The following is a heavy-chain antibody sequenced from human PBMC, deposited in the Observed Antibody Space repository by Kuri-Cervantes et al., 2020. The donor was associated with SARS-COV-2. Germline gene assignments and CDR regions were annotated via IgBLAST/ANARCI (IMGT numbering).Heavy chain of an antibody. V-gene: IGHV3-30*18. J-gene: IGHJ4*02. Sequence: GESLKISCAASGFNFSRADMHWVRQAPGKGLEWVAFISYDGKHKKCMGSGKGRFAISRDNSQNTLLLQMTSLRSEDTAMYYCAKDHFGVHDFWGQGTLVTVSS. CDR3: AKDHFGVHDF. D-gene: IGHD2-21*01. CDR2: ISYDGKHK. CDR1: GFNFSRAD.